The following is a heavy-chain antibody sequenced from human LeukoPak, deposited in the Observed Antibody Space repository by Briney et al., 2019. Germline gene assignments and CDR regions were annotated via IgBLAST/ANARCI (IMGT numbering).Heavy chain of an antibody. CDR3: ARRGHYDSSGYYAPFDY. D-gene: IGHD3-22*01. V-gene: IGHV4-59*08. Sequence: SETLSLTCTVSGGSISSYYWSWIRQPPGKGLEWIGYIYYSGSTNYNPSLKSQVTISVDTSRNQFSLKVTSVTAADTAVYYCARRGHYDSSGYYAPFDYWGQGSLVTVSS. CDR1: GGSISSYY. CDR2: IYYSGST. J-gene: IGHJ4*02.